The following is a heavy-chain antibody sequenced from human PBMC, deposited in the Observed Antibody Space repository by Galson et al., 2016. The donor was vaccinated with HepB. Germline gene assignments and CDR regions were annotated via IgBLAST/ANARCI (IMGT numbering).Heavy chain of an antibody. CDR2: VYYSGSP. V-gene: IGHV4-39*01. J-gene: IGHJ3*02. CDR3: ARLSKPATGVSYALDI. CDR1: VGSTSSSSCY. Sequence: SETLSLTCTVSVGSTSSSSCYWGWIRQPPGKGLEWIGSVYYSGSPSYNWSLKRRVTISIDTSKHQFSLKLYSVTAADTAMYFCARLSKPATGVSYALDIWGQGTVVIVSS. D-gene: IGHD5-24*01.